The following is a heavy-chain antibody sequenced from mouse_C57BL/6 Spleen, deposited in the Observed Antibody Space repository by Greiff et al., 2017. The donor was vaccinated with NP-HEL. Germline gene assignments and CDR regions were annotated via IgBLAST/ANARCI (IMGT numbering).Heavy chain of an antibody. D-gene: IGHD1-1*01. V-gene: IGHV14-4*01. J-gene: IGHJ4*01. CDR3: TTADYYGSSYYAMDY. CDR1: GFNIKDDY. Sequence: EVQLQQSGAELVRPGASVKLSCTASGFNIKDDYMHWVKQRPEQGLEWIGRIDPENGDTEYASKFQGKATITADTSSNTAYLQLSSLTSEDTAVYYCTTADYYGSSYYAMDYWGQGTSVTVSS. CDR2: IDPENGDT.